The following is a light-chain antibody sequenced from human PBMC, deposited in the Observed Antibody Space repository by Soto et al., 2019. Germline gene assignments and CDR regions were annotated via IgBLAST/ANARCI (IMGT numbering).Light chain of an antibody. J-gene: IGKJ5*01. Sequence: EFVLTQSPATLSLSPWERATLSCRASQSVSSYLAWYQQKPGQAPRLLIYGASSRATGIPDRFSGSGSGTEFTLTISSLEPEDFAVYYCQQRSNWPPITFGQGTRLEIK. CDR1: QSVSSY. CDR3: QQRSNWPPIT. V-gene: IGKV3-11*01. CDR2: GAS.